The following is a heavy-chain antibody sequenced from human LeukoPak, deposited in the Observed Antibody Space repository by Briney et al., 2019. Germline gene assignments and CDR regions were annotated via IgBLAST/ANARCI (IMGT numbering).Heavy chain of an antibody. CDR1: GGSFSGYY. D-gene: IGHD3-10*01. Sequence: SETLSLTCAVYGGSFSGYYWSWIRQPPGKGLEWIGEINHSGSTNYNPSLKSRVTISVDTSKNQFSLKLSSVTAADTAEYYCARVLGFGELFIDYWGQGTLVTVSS. CDR3: ARVLGFGELFIDY. V-gene: IGHV4-34*01. CDR2: INHSGST. J-gene: IGHJ4*02.